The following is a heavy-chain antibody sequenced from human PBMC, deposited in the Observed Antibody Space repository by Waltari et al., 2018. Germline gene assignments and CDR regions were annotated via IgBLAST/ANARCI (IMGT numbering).Heavy chain of an antibody. J-gene: IGHJ4*02. D-gene: IGHD6-19*01. CDR2: ISDSGGTK. CDR1: GFKFSSYG. CDR3: VKGALSAKKFDG. Sequence: EVQLLESGGGLVQPGGSLRLSCEASGFKFSSYGMSWVRQAPGTGLEGVSVISDSGGTKYYADSVKGRFTISRDNSKNTLQMQMNSLTAEDTAVYYCVKGALSAKKFDGWGQGILVTVSS. V-gene: IGHV3-23*01.